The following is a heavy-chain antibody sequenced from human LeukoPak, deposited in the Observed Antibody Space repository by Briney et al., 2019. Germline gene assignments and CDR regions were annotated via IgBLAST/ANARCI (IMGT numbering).Heavy chain of an antibody. CDR2: IYYIGST. V-gene: IGHV4-59*12. J-gene: IGHJ6*03. D-gene: IGHD3-10*01. CDR3: ARGLTMVRGVISAYYYYYMDV. CDR1: GGSISSYY. Sequence: MASETLSLTCTVSGGSISSYYWSWIRQPPGKGLEWIGYIYYIGSTNYNPSLKSRVTISVDTSKNQFSLKLSSVTAADTAVYYCARGLTMVRGVISAYYYYYMDVWGKGTTVTVSS.